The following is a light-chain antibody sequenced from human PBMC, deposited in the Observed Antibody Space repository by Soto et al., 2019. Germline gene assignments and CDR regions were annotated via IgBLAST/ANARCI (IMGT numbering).Light chain of an antibody. Sequence: QSVLTQPPSASGSFGQSVTISCTGTSSDVGGYNYVSWYQQHPGKAPKLMIYEVSERPSGVPDRFSGSKSGNTASLTVSGLQADDEADYYCSSYSGNNYHCVFGTGTKVTVL. V-gene: IGLV2-8*01. CDR1: SSDVGGYNY. CDR3: SSYSGNNYHCV. CDR2: EVS. J-gene: IGLJ1*01.